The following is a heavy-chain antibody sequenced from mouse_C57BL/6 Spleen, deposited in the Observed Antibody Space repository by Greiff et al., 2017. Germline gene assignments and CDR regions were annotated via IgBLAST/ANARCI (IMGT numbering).Heavy chain of an antibody. CDR1: GYTFTSYW. CDR2: IYPGNSDT. V-gene: IGHV1-5*01. D-gene: IGHD1-1*01. J-gene: IGHJ1*03. CDR3: TSSSYAYWYFDV. Sequence: SGPVLARPGASVKMSCKTSGYTFTSYWMHWVKQRPGQGLEWIGAIYPGNSDTSYNQKFKGKAKLTAVTSASTAYMELSSLTNEDSAVYYCTSSSYAYWYFDVWGTGTTVTVSS.